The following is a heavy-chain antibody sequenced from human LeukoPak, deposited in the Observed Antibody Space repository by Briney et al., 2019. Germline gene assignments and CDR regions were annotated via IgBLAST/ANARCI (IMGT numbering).Heavy chain of an antibody. Sequence: SQTLSLTCTVSGGSISSSGYYWSWIRQHPGKGLEWIGYIYYSGSTYYNPSLKSRVTISVDTSKNQFSLKLSSVTAADTAVYYCARVPITMVRGVITTIDYWGQGTLVTVSS. CDR3: ARVPITMVRGVITTIDY. J-gene: IGHJ4*02. CDR1: GGSISSSGYY. V-gene: IGHV4-31*03. CDR2: IYYSGST. D-gene: IGHD3-10*01.